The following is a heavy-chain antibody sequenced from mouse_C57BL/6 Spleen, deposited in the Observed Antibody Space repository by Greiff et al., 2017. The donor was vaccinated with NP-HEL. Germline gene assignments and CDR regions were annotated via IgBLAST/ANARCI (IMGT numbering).Heavy chain of an antibody. CDR3: TRRDYYGSSSDY. CDR2: IDPETGGT. CDR1: GYTFTDYE. V-gene: IGHV1-15*01. Sequence: QVQLKESGAELVRPGASVTLSCKASGYTFTDYEMHWVKQTPVHGLEWIGAIDPETGGTAYNQKFKGKAILTADKSSSTAYMELRSLTSEDSAVYYCTRRDYYGSSSDYWGQSTTLTVSS. J-gene: IGHJ2*01. D-gene: IGHD1-1*01.